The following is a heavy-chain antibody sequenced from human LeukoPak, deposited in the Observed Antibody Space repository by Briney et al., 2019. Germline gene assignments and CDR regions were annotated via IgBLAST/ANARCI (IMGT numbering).Heavy chain of an antibody. CDR2: IYHSGST. CDR1: GYSITGGFY. CDR3: ASHPYYDILTGYFTPSGDFDY. Sequence: SETLSLTCTVSGYSITGGFYWGWIRQSPGKGLEWIGSIYHSGSTFCNPSLKSRVTISVDKSKNQFSLKLSSVTAADTAVYYCASHPYYDILTGYFTPSGDFDYWGQGTLVTVSS. D-gene: IGHD3-9*01. V-gene: IGHV4-38-2*02. J-gene: IGHJ4*02.